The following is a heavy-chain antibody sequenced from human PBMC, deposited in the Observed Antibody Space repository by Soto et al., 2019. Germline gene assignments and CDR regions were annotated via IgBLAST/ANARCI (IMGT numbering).Heavy chain of an antibody. CDR2: INHSGST. J-gene: IGHJ1*01. Sequence: SETLSLTCAVYGGSFSGYYWSWIRQPPGKGLEWIGEINHSGSTNYNPSLKSRVTISVDTSKNQFSLKLSSVTAADTAVYYCARLKSVRYYDILTVFAYCGQGSLVPGSS. V-gene: IGHV4-34*01. CDR1: GGSFSGYY. CDR3: ARLKSVRYYDILTVFAY. D-gene: IGHD3-9*01.